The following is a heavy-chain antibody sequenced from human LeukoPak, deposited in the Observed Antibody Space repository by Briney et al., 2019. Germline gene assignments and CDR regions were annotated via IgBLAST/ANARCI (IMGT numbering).Heavy chain of an antibody. CDR2: IKQDGSEK. Sequence: GGSLRLSCAASGFTFSSYWMSWVRQAPGKGLEWVDNIKQDGSEKYYVDSVKGRFTISRDNAKNSLYLQMNSLRAEDTAVYYCARDPLGYDFWSGYYPLWGQGTLVTVSS. J-gene: IGHJ4*02. CDR3: ARDPLGYDFWSGYYPL. V-gene: IGHV3-7*01. D-gene: IGHD3-3*01. CDR1: GFTFSSYW.